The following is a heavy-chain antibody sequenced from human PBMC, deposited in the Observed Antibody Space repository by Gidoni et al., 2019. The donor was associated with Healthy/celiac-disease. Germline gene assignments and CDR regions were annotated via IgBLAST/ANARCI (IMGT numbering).Heavy chain of an antibody. J-gene: IGHJ2*01. CDR3: ARAGYGDYRWYFDL. V-gene: IGHV4-30-4*01. CDR2: ISYSGTI. D-gene: IGHD4-17*01. CDR1: GGSISSGGYY. Sequence: QVQLQESGPGLVKPPQTLSLTCAVSGGSISSGGYYWSWIRQPPGKGLEWIGYISYSGTIYYNPSLKSRVTISVDTSKNQFSRKLSSVTAADTAVYYCARAGYGDYRWYFDLWGRGTLVTVSS.